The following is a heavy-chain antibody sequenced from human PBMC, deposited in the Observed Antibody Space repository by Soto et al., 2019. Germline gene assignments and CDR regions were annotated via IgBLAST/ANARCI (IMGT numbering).Heavy chain of an antibody. CDR2: IIPIFGTA. CDR1: GGTFSSYA. J-gene: IGHJ6*02. V-gene: IGHV1-69*06. CDR3: ARGLTMVRGVMYGMDV. Sequence: SVKVSCKASGGTFSSYATSWVRQAPGQGLEWMGGIIPIFGTANYAQKFQGRVTVTADKSTSTAYMELSSLRSEDTAVYYCARGLTMVRGVMYGMDVWGQGTTVTVSS. D-gene: IGHD3-10*01.